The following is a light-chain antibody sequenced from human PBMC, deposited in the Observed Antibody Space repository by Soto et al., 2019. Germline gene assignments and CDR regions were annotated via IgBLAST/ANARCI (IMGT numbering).Light chain of an antibody. CDR3: QQRQYWPPIT. CDR2: DAS. V-gene: IGKV3-11*01. J-gene: IGKJ5*01. Sequence: EIVLTQSPATLSLSPVERATLSCSASLNVNSYLAWYQQKPGQAPRLLIYDASNRAAGIPARFSGSGSGTDFTLTISSLEPEDFAIYYCQQRQYWPPITFGQGTRLEIK. CDR1: LNVNSY.